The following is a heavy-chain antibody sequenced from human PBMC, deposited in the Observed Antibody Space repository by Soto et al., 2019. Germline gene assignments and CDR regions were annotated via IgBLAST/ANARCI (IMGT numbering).Heavy chain of an antibody. V-gene: IGHV4-4*02. D-gene: IGHD1-26*01. CDR2: IFHSGST. J-gene: IGHJ4*02. CDR1: GGSISNINW. CDR3: AHRPIVGAAI. Sequence: SETLSLTCAVFGGSISNINWRPWVRQPPGKGLDWIGEIFHSGSTNYNSSLMGRVTISVDKANNQFSLKLSSVTAADTAVYYCAHRPIVGAAIWGQGTLVTVSS.